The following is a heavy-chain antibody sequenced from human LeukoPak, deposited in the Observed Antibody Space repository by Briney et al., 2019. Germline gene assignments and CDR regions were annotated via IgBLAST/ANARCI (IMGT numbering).Heavy chain of an antibody. J-gene: IGHJ3*02. D-gene: IGHD3-22*01. V-gene: IGHV1-8*03. CDR1: GYTFTGYY. Sequence: ASVKVSCKASGYTFTGYYMHWVRQAPGQGLEWMGWMNPNSGNTGYAQKFQGRVTITRNTSISTAYMELSSLRSEDAAVYYCARGQVYYDSSGYYLDAFDIWGQGTMVTVSS. CDR2: MNPNSGNT. CDR3: ARGQVYYDSSGYYLDAFDI.